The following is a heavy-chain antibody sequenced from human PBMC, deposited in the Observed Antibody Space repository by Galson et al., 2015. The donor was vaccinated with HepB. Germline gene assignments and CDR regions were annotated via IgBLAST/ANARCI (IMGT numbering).Heavy chain of an antibody. D-gene: IGHD2-8*01. CDR3: TSPGPINNGDVYVDV. J-gene: IGHJ6*02. Sequence: SLRLSCATSGFSFSDSAIHWVRQASGKGLEWVGRIRGKANNYATSYAASVKGRFTISRDESEGTAYLQMNSLKIEDTAMYFCTSPGPINNGDVYVDVWGQGPMVIVSS. CDR2: IRGKANNYAT. CDR1: GFSFSDSA. V-gene: IGHV3-73*01.